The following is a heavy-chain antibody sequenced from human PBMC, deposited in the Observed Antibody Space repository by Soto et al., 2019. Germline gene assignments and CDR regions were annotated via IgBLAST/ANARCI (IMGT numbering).Heavy chain of an antibody. Sequence: QVQLVQSGAEVKKPGASVKVSCKASGYSFINYGINWVRQAPGQGLEWLGWISGYNGNTNYAQNLQGRVTMTTDTSTSTAYVELRSLRSDDTAVYYCARGYYYESSGYSEEFDYWGQGTLVTVSS. D-gene: IGHD3-22*01. CDR3: ARGYYYESSGYSEEFDY. CDR1: GYSFINYG. J-gene: IGHJ4*02. V-gene: IGHV1-18*01. CDR2: ISGYNGNT.